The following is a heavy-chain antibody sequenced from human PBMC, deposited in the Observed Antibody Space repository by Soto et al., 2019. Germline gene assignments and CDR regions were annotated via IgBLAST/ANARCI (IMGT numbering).Heavy chain of an antibody. J-gene: IGHJ6*02. CDR2: ISGSGGST. V-gene: IGHV3-23*01. CDR3: AKDQIAVAGFALKYYYYGMDV. Sequence: GGSLRLSCAASGFTFSSYAMSWVRQAPGKGLEWASAISGSGGSTYYADSVKGRFTISRDNSKNTLYLQMNSLRAEDTAVYYCAKDQIAVAGFALKYYYYGMDVWGQGTKVTVSS. CDR1: GFTFSSYA. D-gene: IGHD6-19*01.